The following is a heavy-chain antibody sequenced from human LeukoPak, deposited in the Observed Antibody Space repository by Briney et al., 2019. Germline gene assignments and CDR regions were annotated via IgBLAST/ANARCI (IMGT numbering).Heavy chain of an antibody. CDR3: ARRGAAVATGWFGP. J-gene: IGHJ5*02. CDR2: INPNSGGT. CDR1: GYTFTGYY. D-gene: IGHD6-13*01. Sequence: ASVKVSCKASGYTFTGYYMHWVRQAPGQGLEWMGWINPNSGGTNYAQKFQGRVAMTRDTSISTAYMELSRLRSDDTAVYYCARRGAAVATGWFGPWGQGTLVTVSS. V-gene: IGHV1-2*02.